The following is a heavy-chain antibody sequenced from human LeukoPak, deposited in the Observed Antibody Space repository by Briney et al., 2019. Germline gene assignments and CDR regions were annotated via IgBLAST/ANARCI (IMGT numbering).Heavy chain of an antibody. CDR2: IYYSGST. D-gene: IGHD6-19*01. J-gene: IGHJ5*02. V-gene: IGHV4-39*07. Sequence: SETLSLTCTVSGGSTSSSSYYWGWIRQPPGKGLEWIGSIYYSGSTYCNPSLKSRVTISVDTSKNQFSLKLSSVTAADTAVYYCVRGRYSSGWFKDKNWFDPWGRGIPVTVSS. CDR3: VRGRYSSGWFKDKNWFDP. CDR1: GGSTSSSSYY.